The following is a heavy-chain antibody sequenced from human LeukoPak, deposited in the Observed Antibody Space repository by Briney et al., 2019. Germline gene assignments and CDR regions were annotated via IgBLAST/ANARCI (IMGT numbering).Heavy chain of an antibody. D-gene: IGHD3-3*01. CDR2: INHSGST. V-gene: IGHV4-34*01. CDR3: ARTYYDFWSGYYPRGAFDI. Sequence: SETLSLTCAVYGGSFSGYYWSWIRQPPGKGLEWIGEINHSGSTNYNPSLKSRVTISVDTSKNQFSLKLSSVTAADTAVYYCARTYYDFWSGYYPRGAFDIWGQGTMVTVSS. CDR1: GGSFSGYY. J-gene: IGHJ3*02.